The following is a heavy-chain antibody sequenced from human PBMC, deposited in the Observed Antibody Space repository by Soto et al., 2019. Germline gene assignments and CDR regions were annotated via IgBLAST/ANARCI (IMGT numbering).Heavy chain of an antibody. Sequence: ASVKVSCKASGYTFTGYCVHWVRQAPVQSLEWMGWINPGNGNTKYPQRFQGRVTISRDTYADIVYMELRSLRSEDTAVYYCARDLEYQLIEDAFDIWGQGTMVSVSS. CDR2: INPGNGNT. CDR3: ARDLEYQLIEDAFDI. V-gene: IGHV1-3*01. J-gene: IGHJ3*02. D-gene: IGHD3-3*01. CDR1: GYTFTGYC.